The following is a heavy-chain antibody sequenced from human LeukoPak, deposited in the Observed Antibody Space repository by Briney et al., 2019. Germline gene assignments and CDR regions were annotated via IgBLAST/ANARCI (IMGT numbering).Heavy chain of an antibody. J-gene: IGHJ4*02. CDR3: AKTVLRYFASPEY. V-gene: IGHV3-30*18. CDR2: ISYDGSNE. D-gene: IGHD3-9*01. CDR1: GFTFRSYG. Sequence: PGRSLRLSCAASGFTFRSYGMHWVRQAPGKGLEWVAAISYDGSNEYYADSVRGRFTISRDNSKNRLYLQMDGLRAEDTAVYYCAKTVLRYFASPEYWGQGTLVTVSS.